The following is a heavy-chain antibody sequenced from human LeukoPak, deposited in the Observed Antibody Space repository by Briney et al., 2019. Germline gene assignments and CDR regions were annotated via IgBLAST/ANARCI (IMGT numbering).Heavy chain of an antibody. CDR2: IKQDGSEK. CDR1: GFTFSSYW. J-gene: IGHJ4*02. V-gene: IGHV3-7*01. D-gene: IGHD2-2*01. Sequence: GGSLRLSCAASGFTFSSYWMFWVRQAPGKGLEWVANIKQDGSEKYYVDSVKGRFTISRDNARNSLYLHMNSLRAEDTALYYCARAVPAAGGHGDYWGQGTLVTVSS. CDR3: ARAVPAAGGHGDY.